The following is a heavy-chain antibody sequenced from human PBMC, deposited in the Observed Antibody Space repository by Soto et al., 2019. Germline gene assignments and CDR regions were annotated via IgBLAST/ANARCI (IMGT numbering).Heavy chain of an antibody. CDR1: GFTFSSYG. V-gene: IGHV3-30*18. CDR2: ISYDGSNK. Sequence: SLRLSCAASGFTFSSYGMHWVRQAPGKGLEWVAVISYDGSNKYYADSVKGRFTISRDNSKNTLYLQMNSLRAEDTAVYYCAKEYGSSSLSPDFDYWGQGTLVTVSS. CDR3: AKEYGSSSLSPDFDY. J-gene: IGHJ4*02. D-gene: IGHD6-13*01.